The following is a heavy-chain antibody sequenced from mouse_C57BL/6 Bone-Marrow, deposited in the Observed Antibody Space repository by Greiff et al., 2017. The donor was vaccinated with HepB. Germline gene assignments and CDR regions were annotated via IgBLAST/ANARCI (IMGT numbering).Heavy chain of an antibody. CDR1: GYTFTDYE. D-gene: IGHD1-1*01. V-gene: IGHV1-15*01. J-gene: IGHJ4*01. CDR3: TRGGFTTVAPYYYAMDY. Sequence: QVHVKQSGAELVRPGASVTLSCKASGYTFTDYEMHWVKQTPVHGLEWIGAIDPETGGTAYNQKFKGKAILTADKSSSTAYMELRSLTSEDSAVYYCTRGGFTTVAPYYYAMDYWGQGTSVTVSS. CDR2: IDPETGGT.